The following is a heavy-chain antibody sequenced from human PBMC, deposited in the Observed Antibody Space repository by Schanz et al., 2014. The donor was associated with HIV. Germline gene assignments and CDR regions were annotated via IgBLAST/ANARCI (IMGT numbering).Heavy chain of an antibody. CDR3: ARGEMVRGVVKQHVFQI. D-gene: IGHD3-10*01. CDR1: GFTFSTYS. V-gene: IGHV3-21*04. Sequence: EVQLVESGGGLVKPGGSLRLSCAASGFTFSTYSMNWVRQAPGKGLEWVSSISSSSSYLYYADSVKGRFTISRDNAKNSLYLLMNSLRAEDTAVYYCARGEMVRGVVKQHVFQIWGQGIMVTVSS. J-gene: IGHJ3*02. CDR2: ISSSSSYL.